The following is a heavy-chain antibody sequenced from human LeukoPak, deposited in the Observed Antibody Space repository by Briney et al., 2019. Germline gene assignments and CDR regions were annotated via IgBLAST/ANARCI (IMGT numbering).Heavy chain of an antibody. Sequence: GGSLRLSCAASGFTFSSYAMHWVRQAPGKGLEWVAVISYDGSNKYYADSVKGRFTISRDNSKNTLYLQMNSLRAEDTAVYYCARNYAYFGYWGQGTLVTVSS. D-gene: IGHD1-7*01. CDR2: ISYDGSNK. CDR1: GFTFSSYA. CDR3: ARNYAYFGY. V-gene: IGHV3-30-3*01. J-gene: IGHJ4*02.